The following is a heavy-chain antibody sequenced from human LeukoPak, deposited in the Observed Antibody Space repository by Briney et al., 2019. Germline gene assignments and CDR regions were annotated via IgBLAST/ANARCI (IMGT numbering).Heavy chain of an antibody. CDR1: GFTFSSYW. Sequence: GGSLRLSCAASGFTFSSYWMHWVRQAPGKGLVWVSRINSDGSSTSYADSVKGRFTISRDNAKNTLYLQMNSLRAEDTAVYYCVKSITISKVNWFDPWGQGTLVTVSS. CDR3: VKSITISKVNWFDP. D-gene: IGHD3-3*01. J-gene: IGHJ5*02. CDR2: INSDGSST. V-gene: IGHV3-74*01.